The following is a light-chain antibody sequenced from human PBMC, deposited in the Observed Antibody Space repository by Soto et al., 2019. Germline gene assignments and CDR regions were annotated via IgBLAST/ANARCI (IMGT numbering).Light chain of an antibody. CDR3: QQSYTTAPT. J-gene: IGKJ1*01. CDR1: QGISSY. V-gene: IGKV1-39*01. Sequence: DIQMTQSPSSLSASVGDRVTITCRASQGISSYLNWYQQKPGIAPKVLIDAASTLQRGVPSRFSGSGSGTDFTLTISSLQPEDFATYYCQQSYTTAPTFGQGTKVEL. CDR2: AAS.